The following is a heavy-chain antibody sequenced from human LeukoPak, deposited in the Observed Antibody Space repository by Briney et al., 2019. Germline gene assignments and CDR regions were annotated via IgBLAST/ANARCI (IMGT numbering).Heavy chain of an antibody. Sequence: SETLSLTCTVSGGSISSYYWSWIRQPPGKGLEWIGYIYYSGSTNYNPSLKSRVTISVDTSKNQFSLKLNSVTAADTAVYYCASYDYGDHRSFDYWGQGTLVTVSS. V-gene: IGHV4-59*08. D-gene: IGHD4-17*01. CDR3: ASYDYGDHRSFDY. J-gene: IGHJ4*02. CDR2: IYYSGST. CDR1: GGSISSYY.